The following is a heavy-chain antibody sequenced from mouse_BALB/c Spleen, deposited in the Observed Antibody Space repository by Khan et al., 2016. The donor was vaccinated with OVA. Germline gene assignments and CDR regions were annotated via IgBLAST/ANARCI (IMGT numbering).Heavy chain of an antibody. J-gene: IGHJ4*01. CDR2: INTYTGEP. V-gene: IGHV9-3-1*01. CDR1: GFTFTNYG. Sequence: QIQLVQSGPELKKPGETVQISCKASGFTFTNYGMNWVKQAPGKGLKWMGWINTYTGEPTFVDDFKGRFAFSLKPSVSTAYLQINSLKNEDTATYFCARVGYNGTMDCWGQGTSVTVSS. CDR3: ARVGYNGTMDC. D-gene: IGHD2-14*01.